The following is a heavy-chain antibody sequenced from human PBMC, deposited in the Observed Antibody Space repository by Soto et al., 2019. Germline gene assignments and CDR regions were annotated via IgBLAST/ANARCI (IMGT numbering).Heavy chain of an antibody. CDR2: IYYSGST. V-gene: IGHV4-39*02. Sequence: SETLSLTCTVSGGSISSSSYYWGWIRQPPGKGLEWIGSIYYSGSTYYNPSLKSRVTISVDTSKNQFSLKLSSVTAADTAVYYCARDSGSEVAAFDYWGQGTLVTVSS. J-gene: IGHJ4*02. D-gene: IGHD3-10*01. CDR3: ARDSGSEVAAFDY. CDR1: GGSISSSSYY.